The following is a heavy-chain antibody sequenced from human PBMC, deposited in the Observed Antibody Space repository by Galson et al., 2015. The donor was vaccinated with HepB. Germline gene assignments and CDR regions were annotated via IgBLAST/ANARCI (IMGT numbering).Heavy chain of an antibody. CDR1: GYTFSTYY. J-gene: IGHJ4*02. Sequence: SVKVSCKASGYTFSTYYMHWVRQAPGQGLEWVGIINPGGGNTNYAQKFLGRVTMTRDTSTSTVYMKLSSLRSEDTAVYYCARDANWGSQDYFDYWGQGTLVTVSS. D-gene: IGHD7-27*01. CDR2: INPGGGNT. V-gene: IGHV1-46*03. CDR3: ARDANWGSQDYFDY.